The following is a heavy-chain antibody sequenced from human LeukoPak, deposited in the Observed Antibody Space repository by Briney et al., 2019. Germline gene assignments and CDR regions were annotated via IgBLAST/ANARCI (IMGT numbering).Heavy chain of an antibody. CDR2: IYYSGNT. CDR1: GSSISNYY. V-gene: IGHV4-39*07. J-gene: IGHJ2*01. D-gene: IGHD6-13*01. CDR3: ARVSSSWYQDWYFDL. Sequence: SETLSLTCTVSGSSISNYYWGWIRQAPGKGLEWIGSIYYSGNTYYNSSLKSRVTISLDTSKNQFSLKLSSVTAADTAVYYCARVSSSWYQDWYFDLWGRGTLVTVSS.